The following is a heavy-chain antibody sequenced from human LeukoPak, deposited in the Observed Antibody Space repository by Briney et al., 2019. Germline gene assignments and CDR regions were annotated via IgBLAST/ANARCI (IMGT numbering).Heavy chain of an antibody. J-gene: IGHJ5*02. CDR2: IDYSGST. V-gene: IGHV4-59*08. CDR1: GGSIGSYY. Sequence: SETLSLTCTVSGGSIGSYYRSWIRQPPGKGLEWIGNIDYSGSTIYNPALKSRVTMSVDTSKNQFSLRLSSVTAADTAVYYCARAARDTIFGVVTAFDPWGQGTLVTVSS. CDR3: ARAARDTIFGVVTAFDP. D-gene: IGHD3-3*01.